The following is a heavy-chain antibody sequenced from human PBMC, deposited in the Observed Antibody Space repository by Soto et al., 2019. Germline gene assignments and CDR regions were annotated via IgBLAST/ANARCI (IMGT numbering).Heavy chain of an antibody. D-gene: IGHD1-1*01. Sequence: SETLSLTCTVSGGSISSYYWSWIRQPPGKGLEWIGYIYYSGSTNYNPSLKSRVTISVDTSKNQFSLKLSSVTAADTAVYYCARGRYGDYWGQGALVTVSS. CDR3: ARGRYGDY. V-gene: IGHV4-59*01. CDR2: IYYSGST. J-gene: IGHJ4*02. CDR1: GGSISSYY.